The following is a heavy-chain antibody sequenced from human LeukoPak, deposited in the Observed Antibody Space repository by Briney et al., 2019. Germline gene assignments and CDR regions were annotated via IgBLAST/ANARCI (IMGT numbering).Heavy chain of an antibody. D-gene: IGHD7-27*01. CDR1: GFTFDDYA. V-gene: IGHV3-9*01. Sequence: PGGSLRLSCAASGFTFDDYAMHWVRQAPGKGLEWVSGISWNSGSIGYADSVKGRFTISRDNAKNSLYLQMNSLRAEDTAVYYCAKPVLESDGDYFDYWGQGTLVTVSS. J-gene: IGHJ4*02. CDR2: ISWNSGSI. CDR3: AKPVLESDGDYFDY.